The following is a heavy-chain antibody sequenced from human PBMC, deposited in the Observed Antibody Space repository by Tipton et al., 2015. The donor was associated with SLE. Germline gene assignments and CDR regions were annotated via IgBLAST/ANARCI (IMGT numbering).Heavy chain of an antibody. CDR1: GASISTYY. D-gene: IGHD3-3*01. CDR2: VYENDFT. V-gene: IGHV4-59*01. J-gene: IGHJ4*02. Sequence: TLSLTCTVSGASISTYYWSWVRQPPGKGLEWIGYVYENDFTNYNPSLKSRVTISLDPSKSQFSLRLSSVTAADTAMYYCVRQRGDLWSGLHYFDFWGQGALVTVSS. CDR3: VRQRGDLWSGLHYFDF.